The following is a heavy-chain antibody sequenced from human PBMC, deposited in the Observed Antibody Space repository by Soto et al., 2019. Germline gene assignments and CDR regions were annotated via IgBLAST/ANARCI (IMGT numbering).Heavy chain of an antibody. CDR1: GFTFSMFS. CDR3: ARVDLDCGGDCYLDY. J-gene: IGHJ4*02. V-gene: IGHV3-64D*06. Sequence: GGSLRLSCSASGFTFSMFSMHWVRQAPGKGLEYVSGISSNGDSTYYADSVKGRFTISRDNSKNTLYLQMSSLRAVDTAVYYCARVDLDCGGDCYLDYWGQGTLVTVSS. D-gene: IGHD2-21*02. CDR2: ISSNGDST.